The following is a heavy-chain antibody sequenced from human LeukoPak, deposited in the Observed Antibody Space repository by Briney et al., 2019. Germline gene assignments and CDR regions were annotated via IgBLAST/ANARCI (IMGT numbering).Heavy chain of an antibody. J-gene: IGHJ4*02. CDR1: GFTFSNYV. CDR2: INGGGGAT. V-gene: IGHV3-23*01. CDR3: ARGIAAALGY. D-gene: IGHD6-13*01. Sequence: GGSLRLSCAASGFTFSNYVMTWVRQAPGMGLEWVSAINGGGGATFYADSVKGRFTISRDNSKNTLYLQMDSLRVEDTAVYYCARGIAAALGYWGQGTLVTVSS.